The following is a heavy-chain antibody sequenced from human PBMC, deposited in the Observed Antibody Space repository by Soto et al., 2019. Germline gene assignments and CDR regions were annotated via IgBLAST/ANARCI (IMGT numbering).Heavy chain of an antibody. CDR2: MSYDGSNK. CDR3: AKGDSDSRAFDI. CDR1: GFTFSSYG. J-gene: IGHJ3*02. D-gene: IGHD3-22*01. Sequence: PGGSLRLSCAASGFTFSSYGMHWVRQAPGKGLEWVAVMSYDGSNKYYADSMKGRFTISRDNSKNTLYLQMNSLRAEDTAVYYCAKGDSDSRAFDIWGQGTMVTVS. V-gene: IGHV3-30*18.